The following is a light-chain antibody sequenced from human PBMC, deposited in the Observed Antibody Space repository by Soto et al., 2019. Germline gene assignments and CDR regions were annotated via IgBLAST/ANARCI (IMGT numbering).Light chain of an antibody. CDR1: NIGSKS. J-gene: IGLJ3*02. CDR2: DDS. V-gene: IGLV3-21*02. Sequence: SYVVTQPPSVSVAPGQTAKITCGGNNIGSKSVHWYQQRPGQAPVLVIYDDSDRPSGIPDRFSGSNSGNTATVTISSVEAGDEADYYCQVWDKVSDHWVFGGGTKLTVL. CDR3: QVWDKVSDHWV.